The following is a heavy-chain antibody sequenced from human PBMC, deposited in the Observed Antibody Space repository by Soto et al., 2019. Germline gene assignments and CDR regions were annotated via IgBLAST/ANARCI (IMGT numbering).Heavy chain of an antibody. J-gene: IGHJ6*02. D-gene: IGHD2-2*02. V-gene: IGHV3-53*01. CDR3: ASERGEVPAAILDNYYYGMDV. Sequence: PGGSLRLSCAASGFTVSSNYMSWVRQAPGKGLEWVSVIYSGGSTYYADSVKGRFTISRDNSKNTLYLQMNSLRAEDTAVYYCASERGEVPAAILDNYYYGMDVWGQGTMVTVSS. CDR1: GFTVSSNY. CDR2: IYSGGST.